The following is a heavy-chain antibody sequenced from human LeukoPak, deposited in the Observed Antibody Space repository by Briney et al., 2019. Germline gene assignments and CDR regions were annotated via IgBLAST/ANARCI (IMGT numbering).Heavy chain of an antibody. J-gene: IGHJ4*02. V-gene: IGHV3-23*01. Sequence: GGSLRLSCAASGFTFSSYAMSWVRQAPGKGLEWVSAISGSGGSTYYADSVKGRFTISRDNSKNTLYLQMNSLRAEDTAVYYCAKPSLLRLLWFGEFSGDFDYWGQGTLVTVSS. CDR3: AKPSLLRLLWFGEFSGDFDY. CDR2: ISGSGGST. CDR1: GFTFSSYA. D-gene: IGHD3-10*01.